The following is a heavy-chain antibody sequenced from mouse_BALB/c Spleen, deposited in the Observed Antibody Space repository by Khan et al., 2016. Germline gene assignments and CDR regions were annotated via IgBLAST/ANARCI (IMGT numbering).Heavy chain of an antibody. J-gene: IGHJ2*01. Sequence: EVQLQESGPGLVKPSQSLSLTCSVTGYSITSGYYWNWIRQFPGNKLEWMGYISYDGSNNYNPSLKNRISITRDTSKTQFFLKLNYVTTEDTATYYCARAWYFDYWGQGTTLTVSS. CDR2: ISYDGSN. CDR1: GYSITSGYY. V-gene: IGHV3-6*02. CDR3: ARAWYFDY.